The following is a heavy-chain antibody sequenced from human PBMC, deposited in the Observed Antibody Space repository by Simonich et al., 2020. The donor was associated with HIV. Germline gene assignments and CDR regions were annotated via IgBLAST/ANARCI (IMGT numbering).Heavy chain of an antibody. D-gene: IGHD1-20*01. Sequence: QVQLQQWGAGLLKPSETLSLTCAVYGGSFSGYYWSWIRQPPGKGLEWIGYIDYRGNTYYNPSLKSRFTISVDTSKNQFSLKLSSVTAADTAVYYCARVGIRMYAFDIWGQGTMVTVSS. CDR1: GGSFSGYY. CDR2: IDYRGNT. CDR3: ARVGIRMYAFDI. V-gene: IGHV4-34*01. J-gene: IGHJ3*02.